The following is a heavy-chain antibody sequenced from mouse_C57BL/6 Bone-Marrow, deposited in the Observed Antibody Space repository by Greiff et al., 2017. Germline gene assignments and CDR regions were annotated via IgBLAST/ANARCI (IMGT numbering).Heavy chain of an antibody. D-gene: IGHD1-1*01. Sequence: EVMLVESGGGLVKPGGSLKLSCAASGFTFSSYAMSWVRQTPEKRLEWVATISDGGSYTYYPDNVKGRFTISRDNAKNNLYLQMSHLKSEDTAMXYCAREGLLRAIDYWGQGTSVTGSS. CDR1: GFTFSSYA. J-gene: IGHJ4*01. CDR2: ISDGGSYT. V-gene: IGHV5-4*01. CDR3: AREGLLRAIDY.